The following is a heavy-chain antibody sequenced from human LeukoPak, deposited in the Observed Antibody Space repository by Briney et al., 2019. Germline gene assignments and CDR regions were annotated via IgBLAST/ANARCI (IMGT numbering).Heavy chain of an antibody. V-gene: IGHV3-66*01. D-gene: IGHD1-26*01. CDR2: IYSDGST. Sequence: GGSLRLSCAASGFTVSNNYMSWVRQAPGKGLEWVSVIYSDGSTYYADSVKGRFTISRDNSKNTLYLQMNNLRVEDTAVYSCVRAWWELPYYYYYGMDVWGQGTTVTVSS. CDR1: GFTVSNNY. J-gene: IGHJ6*02. CDR3: VRAWWELPYYYYYGMDV.